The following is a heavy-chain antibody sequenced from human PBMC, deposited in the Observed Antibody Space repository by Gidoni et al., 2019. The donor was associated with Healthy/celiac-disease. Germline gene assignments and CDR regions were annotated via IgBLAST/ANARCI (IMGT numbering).Heavy chain of an antibody. Sequence: QVQLQESGPGLVKPSQTLSLTCTVSGGSISSGGYYWSWIRQHPGKGLEWIGYIYYSGSTYYNPSLKSRVTISVDTSKNQFSLKLSSVTAADTAVYYCARDIAAAGNDAFDIWGQGTMVTVSS. D-gene: IGHD6-13*01. CDR3: ARDIAAAGNDAFDI. V-gene: IGHV4-31*03. CDR1: GGSISSGGYY. CDR2: IYYSGST. J-gene: IGHJ3*02.